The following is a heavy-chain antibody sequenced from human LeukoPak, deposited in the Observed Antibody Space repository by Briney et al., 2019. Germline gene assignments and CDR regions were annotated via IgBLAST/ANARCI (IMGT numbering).Heavy chain of an antibody. CDR2: IYYSGST. CDR3: ARHGRHASSYYYYGMDV. V-gene: IGHV4-39*01. Sequence: SETLSLTCTVSGGSISSSSYYWGWIRQPPGKGLEWIGSIYYSGSTYYNPSLKSRVTISVDTSKNQFSLKLSSVTAADTAVYYCARHGRHASSYYYYGMDVWGQGTTVTVSS. CDR1: GGSISSSSYY. D-gene: IGHD6-25*01. J-gene: IGHJ6*02.